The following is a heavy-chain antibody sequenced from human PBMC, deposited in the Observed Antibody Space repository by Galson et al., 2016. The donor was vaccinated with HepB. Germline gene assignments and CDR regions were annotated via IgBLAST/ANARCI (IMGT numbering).Heavy chain of an antibody. V-gene: IGHV3-23*01. D-gene: IGHD4-23*01. Sequence: SLRLSCAATGFTFNTYAMAWVRQAPGQGLGWVSGFSGRGDSTYYSDSVKGRFTISSDNSKSTLYLQMSSLRVEDTAVYYCVADHGGLDCFDFWGQGTMVTVSS. CDR1: GFTFNTYA. CDR2: FSGRGDST. CDR3: VADHGGLDCFDF. J-gene: IGHJ3*01.